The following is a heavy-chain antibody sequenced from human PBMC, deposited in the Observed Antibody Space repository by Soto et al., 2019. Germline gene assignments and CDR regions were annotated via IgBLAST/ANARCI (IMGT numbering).Heavy chain of an antibody. CDR1: GGSISSYY. Sequence: QVQLQESGPGLVKPSETLSLTCTVSGGSISSYYWSWIRQPPGKGLEWIGYIYYSGSTNYNPSLKSRVTILVGTSETQSSLKLSSVTDADTAVYYCARRYGGDLDYWGQGTLVTVSS. CDR2: IYYSGST. D-gene: IGHD1-26*01. CDR3: ARRYGGDLDY. V-gene: IGHV4-59*08. J-gene: IGHJ4*02.